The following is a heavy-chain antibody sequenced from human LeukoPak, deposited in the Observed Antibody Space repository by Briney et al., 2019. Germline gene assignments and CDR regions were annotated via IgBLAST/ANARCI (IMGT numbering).Heavy chain of an antibody. CDR3: AKSISGSTGWFDP. D-gene: IGHD2-15*01. Sequence: GGSLRLSCAASGFTFDDYAMHWVRQAPGKGLEWVSGISWNSGSIGYADSVKGRFTISRDNAKNSLYLQMNSLRAEDTALYYCAKSISGSTGWFDPRGQGTLVTVSS. V-gene: IGHV3-9*01. CDR1: GFTFDDYA. J-gene: IGHJ5*02. CDR2: ISWNSGSI.